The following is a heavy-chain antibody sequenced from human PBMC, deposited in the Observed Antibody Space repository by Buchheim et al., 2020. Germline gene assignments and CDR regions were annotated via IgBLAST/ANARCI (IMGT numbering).Heavy chain of an antibody. J-gene: IGHJ6*02. CDR3: ARHYYDFWSGTYYYYGMDV. V-gene: IGHV5-10-1*03. D-gene: IGHD3-3*01. CDR1: GYSFTSYW. CDR2: IDPSDSYT. Sequence: EVQLVQSGAEVKKPGESLRISCKGSGYSFTSYWISWVRQMPGKGLAWMGRIDPSDSYTNYSPSFQGHVTISADKSISTAYLQWSSLKASDTAMYYCARHYYDFWSGTYYYYGMDVWGQGTT.